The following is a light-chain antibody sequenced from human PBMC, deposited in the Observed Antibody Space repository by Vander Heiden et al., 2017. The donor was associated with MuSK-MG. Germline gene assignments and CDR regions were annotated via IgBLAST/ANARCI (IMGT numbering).Light chain of an antibody. V-gene: IGKV1-39*01. J-gene: IGKJ5*01. CDR3: QASYSTPIT. Sequence: DIQMTQSPSSLSASVGDRVTITCRASQIISSYLNWYQQKPGKPPQLLIYGSSSLQSGVPASFSGSGSVTDFTLTISSLQPEDFGTYYCQASYSTPITFGQGTRVEIK. CDR1: QIISSY. CDR2: GSS.